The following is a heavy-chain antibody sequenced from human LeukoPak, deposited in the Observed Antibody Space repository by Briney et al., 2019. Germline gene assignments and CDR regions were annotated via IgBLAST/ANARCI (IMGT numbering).Heavy chain of an antibody. CDR2: ITDDGTT. D-gene: IGHD6-13*01. CDR3: VAGRVGLDY. CDR1: GSTGSSAC. V-gene: IGHV3-74*03. J-gene: IGHJ4*02. Sequence: GGSLSPAFCPSGSTGSSACMRWGRQAPGTGLVWVSRITDDGTTTYADSVKGRFTISRENAKNTLYLQMNSLRAEDTAVYYCVAGRVGLDYWGQGTLVTVSS.